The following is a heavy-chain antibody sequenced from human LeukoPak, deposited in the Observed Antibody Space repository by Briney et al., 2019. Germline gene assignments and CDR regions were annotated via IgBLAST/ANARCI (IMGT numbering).Heavy chain of an antibody. D-gene: IGHD3-22*01. CDR1: GFTLSNYW. CDR3: ARMSSSGYFV. J-gene: IGHJ4*02. CDR2: IKQDGSEK. V-gene: IGHV3-7*01. Sequence: GGSLRLSCAASGFTLSNYWMSWVCQAPGKGLEWVANIKQDGSEKYFVDSTKGRVTISRDNAKKSLYLQMNSLRAEDTAVYYCARMSSSGYFVWGQEALVTVSS.